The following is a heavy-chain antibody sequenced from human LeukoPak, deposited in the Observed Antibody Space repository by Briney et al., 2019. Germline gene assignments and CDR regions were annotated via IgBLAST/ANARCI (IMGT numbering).Heavy chain of an antibody. CDR1: GESFSGYY. CDR2: INHSGSA. J-gene: IGHJ4*02. CDR3: ARAPEIVTIDY. Sequence: SETLSLTCAVYGESFSGYYWTWIRQPPGKGLEWIGEINHSGSANYNPSLKSQVTISADTSKNQFSLKMGSVTAADTAVYYCARAPEIVTIDYWGQGTLVTVSS. V-gene: IGHV4-34*01. D-gene: IGHD5-12*01.